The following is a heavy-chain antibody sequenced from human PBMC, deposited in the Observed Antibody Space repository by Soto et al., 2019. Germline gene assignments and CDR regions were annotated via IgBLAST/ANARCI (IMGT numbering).Heavy chain of an antibody. V-gene: IGHV3-11*01. CDR3: ARRSQWQLRPLDS. J-gene: IGHJ4*02. CDR1: GFTFSDYY. D-gene: IGHD6-19*01. Sequence: PGGSLRLSCAGSGFTFSDYYMTWIRQAPGKGLEWVSYINTLSSAIYYADSVKGRFTISRDNAKNSLYLQMNSLRAEDTAVYYCARRSQWQLRPLDSWGRGTLVTVSS. CDR2: INTLSSAI.